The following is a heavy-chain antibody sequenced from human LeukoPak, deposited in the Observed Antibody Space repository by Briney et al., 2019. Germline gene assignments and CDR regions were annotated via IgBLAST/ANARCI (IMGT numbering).Heavy chain of an antibody. D-gene: IGHD5-18*01. CDR1: GYTFTDFG. J-gene: IGHJ4*02. V-gene: IGHV1-18*01. CDR2: ISAYNGNT. Sequence: GASVKVSCKASGYTFTDFGVSWVRQAPGQGLEWMGWISAYNGNTNYVQKFQGRVTMTTDISTSTAYVELRSLRSDGTAVFYCMRDLGVDTSMIFFDFWGQGTRVTVSS. CDR3: MRDLGVDTSMIFFDF.